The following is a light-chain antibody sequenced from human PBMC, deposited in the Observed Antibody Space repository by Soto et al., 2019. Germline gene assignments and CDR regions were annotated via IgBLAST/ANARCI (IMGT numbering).Light chain of an antibody. J-gene: IGKJ4*01. CDR1: QSISNNH. V-gene: IGKV3-20*01. CDR2: GTS. CDR3: EYYSTSIT. Sequence: EIVLTQSPGTLSLSPGERVTLSCRASQSISNNHLAWYQQKPGQAPRLLIHGTSNRATGIPDRFSGSGSGTNFTLTFSRLEPEDFAVYYCEYYSTSITFGGGTKVEIK.